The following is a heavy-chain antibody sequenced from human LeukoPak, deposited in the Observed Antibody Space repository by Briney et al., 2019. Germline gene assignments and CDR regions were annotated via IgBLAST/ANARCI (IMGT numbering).Heavy chain of an antibody. CDR2: ISDSGNTI. V-gene: IGHV3-11*01. D-gene: IGHD6-19*01. CDR1: GFTFSDYY. CDR3: AGSVAFHF. J-gene: IGHJ4*02. Sequence: GGSLRLSCAASGFTFSDYYMNWIRHVPGKGLEWVSYISDSGNTIYYADSVRGRFTISRDNAKNSLFLQMNSLRAEDTAVYYCAGSVAFHFWGQGTLVTVSS.